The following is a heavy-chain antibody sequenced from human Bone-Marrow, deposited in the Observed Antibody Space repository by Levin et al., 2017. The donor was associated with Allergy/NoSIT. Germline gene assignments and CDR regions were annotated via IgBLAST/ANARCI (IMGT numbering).Heavy chain of an antibody. CDR3: ARDDYYGSGSYGMDV. J-gene: IGHJ6*02. CDR2: IYYSGST. CDR1: GGSISSGGYY. Sequence: PSETLSLTCTVSGGSISSGGYYWSWIRQHPGKGLEWIGYIYYSGSTYYNPSLKSRVTISVDTSKNQFSLKLSSVTAADTAVYYCARDDYYGSGSYGMDVWGQGTTVTVSS. V-gene: IGHV4-31*03. D-gene: IGHD3-10*01.